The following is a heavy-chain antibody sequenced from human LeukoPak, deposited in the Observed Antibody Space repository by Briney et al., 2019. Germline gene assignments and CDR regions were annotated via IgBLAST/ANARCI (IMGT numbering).Heavy chain of an antibody. CDR3: ARAFRYQLLFAFDT. J-gene: IGHJ3*02. D-gene: IGHD2-2*01. V-gene: IGHV4-31*03. CDR1: GGSISSGGYY. Sequence: SQTLSLTCTVSGGSISSGGYYWSWIRQHPGKGLEWIGYIYYSGSTYYNPSLKSRVTISVDTSKNQFSLKLSSVTAADTAVYYCARAFRYQLLFAFDTWGQGTMVTVSS. CDR2: IYYSGST.